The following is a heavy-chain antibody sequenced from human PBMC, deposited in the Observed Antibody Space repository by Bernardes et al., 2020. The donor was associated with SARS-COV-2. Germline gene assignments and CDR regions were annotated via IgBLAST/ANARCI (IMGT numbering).Heavy chain of an antibody. CDR2: ISYNGSQK. J-gene: IGHJ2*01. V-gene: IGHV3-30*03. CDR1: GFPFRDFG. CDR3: ARDRGSDWFFDL. Sequence: SLRLSCDASGFPFRDFGVHWVRQAPGTGLEWVAVISYNGSQKKYGDSVKGRFTVSRANSKSSAYLEMNNLSVEDSATYYCARDRGSDWFFDLWGRGTLVSVSS.